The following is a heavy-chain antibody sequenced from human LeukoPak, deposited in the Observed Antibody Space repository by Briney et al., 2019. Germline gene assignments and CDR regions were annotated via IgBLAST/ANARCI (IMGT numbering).Heavy chain of an antibody. CDR1: GGSISSGGYY. Sequence: PSQTLSLTCTVSGGSISSGGYYWSWIRQPPGKGLEWIGYIYHSGSTYYNPSLKSRVTISVDTSKNQFSLKLSSVTAADTAVYYCAREPEQTPGWFDPWGQGTLVTVSS. CDR2: IYHSGST. CDR3: AREPEQTPGWFDP. V-gene: IGHV4-30-2*01. J-gene: IGHJ5*02.